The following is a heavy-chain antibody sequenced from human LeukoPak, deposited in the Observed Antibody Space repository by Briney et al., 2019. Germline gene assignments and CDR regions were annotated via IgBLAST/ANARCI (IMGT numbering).Heavy chain of an antibody. J-gene: IGHJ6*02. Sequence: SETLSLTCTVSGGSISSYCWSWIRQPPGKGLEWIGFIYYIGNTNYKSSLESRVTIPVDASKPQSSLKVSSVTAADTAVYYCARSRLTTVASYYYNAMNVWGQGTTVTVSS. CDR1: GGSISSYC. V-gene: IGHV4-59*01. CDR3: ARSRLTTVASYYYNAMNV. D-gene: IGHD4-23*01. CDR2: IYYIGNT.